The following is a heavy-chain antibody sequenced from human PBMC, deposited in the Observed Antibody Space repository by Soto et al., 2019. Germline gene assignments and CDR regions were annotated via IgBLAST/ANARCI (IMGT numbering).Heavy chain of an antibody. CDR2: IFSNDEK. J-gene: IGHJ5*02. Sequence: QVTLKESGPVLVKPTETLTLTCTVSGFSLSNARMGVSWIRQPPGKALEWLAHIFSNDEKSYSTSLKSRLTISKDTSKSQVVLTMTNMDPVDTATYSCARILKPPNWNPSWFDPWGQGTLVTVSS. CDR3: ARILKPPNWNPSWFDP. D-gene: IGHD1-20*01. CDR1: GFSLSNARMG. V-gene: IGHV2-26*01.